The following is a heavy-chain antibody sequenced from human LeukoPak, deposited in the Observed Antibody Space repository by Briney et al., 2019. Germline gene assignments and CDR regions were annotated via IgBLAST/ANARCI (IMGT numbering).Heavy chain of an antibody. Sequence: SEALSLTCTVSGYSISSGYYWGWIRQPPGKGLEWIGSIYYSGSTYYNPSLKSRVTISVDTSKNQFSLKLSSVTAADTAVYYCARAQTYYYDSSGYYPGAFDIWGQGTMVTVSS. V-gene: IGHV4-38-2*02. D-gene: IGHD3-22*01. CDR2: IYYSGST. CDR3: ARAQTYYYDSSGYYPGAFDI. CDR1: GYSISSGYY. J-gene: IGHJ3*02.